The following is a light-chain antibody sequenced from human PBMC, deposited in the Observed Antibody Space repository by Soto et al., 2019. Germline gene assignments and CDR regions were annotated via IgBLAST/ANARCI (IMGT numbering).Light chain of an antibody. CDR1: ISDVGGYDY. CDR3: CTYTDSSGSV. Sequence: QSVRTQPASLSGSPGPAITISCIGTISDVGGYDYVSWYQQHPGNAPTFIIYEVSHRPSRGSYRFSGSKSGNTSSQTISGLQAADADDYYCCTYTDSSGSVFGGGPMLAVL. CDR2: EVS. J-gene: IGLJ3*02. V-gene: IGLV2-14*01.